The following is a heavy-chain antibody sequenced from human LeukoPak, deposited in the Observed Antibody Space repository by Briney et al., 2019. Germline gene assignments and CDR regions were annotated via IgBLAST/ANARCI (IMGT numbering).Heavy chain of an antibody. J-gene: IGHJ3*02. CDR2: IGTDGSYI. Sequence: PGGSLRLSCAASGFTFSSHNMNWVRQAPMKGLEWVSSIGTDGSYIYYADSVQGRFTISRDNAKNSLYLQMNSLTAEDTAVYYCARKMKTGGRVGTLDIWGQARMVTVSS. CDR1: GFTFSSHN. CDR3: ARKMKTGGRVGTLDI. D-gene: IGHD1-1*01. V-gene: IGHV3-21*01.